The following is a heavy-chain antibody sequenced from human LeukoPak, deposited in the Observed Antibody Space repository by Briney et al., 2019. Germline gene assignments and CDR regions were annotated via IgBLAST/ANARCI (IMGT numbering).Heavy chain of an antibody. V-gene: IGHV1-2*02. CDR1: GYTFTGYY. Sequence: ASVTVSCKASGYTFTGYYMHWVRQAPGQGLEWMGWINPNSGGTNYAQKFQGRVTMTRDTSISTAYMELSRLRSDDTAVYYCARQAGIAAAGYFDYWGQGTLVTVSS. J-gene: IGHJ4*02. CDR2: INPNSGGT. CDR3: ARQAGIAAAGYFDY. D-gene: IGHD6-13*01.